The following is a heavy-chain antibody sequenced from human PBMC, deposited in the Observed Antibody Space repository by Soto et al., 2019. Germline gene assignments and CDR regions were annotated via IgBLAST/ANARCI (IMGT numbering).Heavy chain of an antibody. CDR2: ISYSDSP. CDR1: GDSISSSSYY. D-gene: IGHD5-18*01. Sequence: NPSETLSLTCTVSGDSISSSSYYWGWIRQPPGKGLEWVGSISYSDSPYYNPSLKSRVTISVDSSKNQFSLKLSSVTAADTAMYYCARGSGAMVTRWFDPWGQGTLVTVSS. CDR3: ARGSGAMVTRWFDP. V-gene: IGHV4-39*01. J-gene: IGHJ5*02.